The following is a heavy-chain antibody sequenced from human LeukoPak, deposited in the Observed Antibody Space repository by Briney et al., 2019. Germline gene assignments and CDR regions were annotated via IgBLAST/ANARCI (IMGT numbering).Heavy chain of an antibody. CDR3: AREGSRVWFDP. J-gene: IGHJ5*02. D-gene: IGHD2/OR15-2a*01. V-gene: IGHV3-74*01. CDR2: INSDGSST. CDR1: EFTFSSYW. Sequence: GGSLRLSCAASEFTFSSYWMHWVRQAPGKGLVWVSRINSDGSSTSYADSVKGRFTISRDNAKNTLYLQMNSLRAEDTAVYYCAREGSRVWFDPWGQGTLVTVSS.